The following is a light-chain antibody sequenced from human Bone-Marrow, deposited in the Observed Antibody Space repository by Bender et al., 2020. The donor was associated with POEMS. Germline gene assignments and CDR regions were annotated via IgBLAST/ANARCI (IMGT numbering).Light chain of an antibody. CDR3: CSATRTHTYV. V-gene: IGLV1-40*01. CDR1: TSNIGARYD. J-gene: IGLJ1*01. Sequence: QSVLTQPPSVSGAPGQRVTISCTGSTSNIGARYDVHWYQQVQGRPPKLIIIDSHNRPSGVPARFSGSKSRNTASLTISGLQVADEADYYCCSATRTHTYVFGSGTKVTVL. CDR2: DSH.